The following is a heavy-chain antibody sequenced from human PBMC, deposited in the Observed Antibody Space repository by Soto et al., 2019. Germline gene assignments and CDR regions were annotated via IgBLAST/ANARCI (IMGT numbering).Heavy chain of an antibody. CDR2: IYYSGST. Sequence: QVQLQESGPGLVKPSETLSLTCAVSGASISGYFWSWIRQPPGKGLEWIGYIYYSGSTNYNPSLKSRVTISVDTSKNQFSLKLNSVTAADTAVYYCARHEVTMTYYFDYWGQGTLVTVSS. J-gene: IGHJ4*02. D-gene: IGHD3-22*01. CDR3: ARHEVTMTYYFDY. V-gene: IGHV4-59*08. CDR1: GASISGYF.